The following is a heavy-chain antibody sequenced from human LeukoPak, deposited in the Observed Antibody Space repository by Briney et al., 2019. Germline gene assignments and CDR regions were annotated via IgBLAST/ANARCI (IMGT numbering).Heavy chain of an antibody. J-gene: IGHJ4*02. CDR3: ARDSPVCSY. CDR1: GGSISSSSYY. CDR2: IGDSGDST. V-gene: IGHV3-23*01. Sequence: ETLSLTCTVSGGSISSSSYYWGWIRQPPGKGLEWVSAIGDSGDSTYYADSVKGRFTISRDTSKNTLYLQMNSLRAEDTAVYYCARDSPVCSYWGQGTLVTVSS. D-gene: IGHD3-10*02.